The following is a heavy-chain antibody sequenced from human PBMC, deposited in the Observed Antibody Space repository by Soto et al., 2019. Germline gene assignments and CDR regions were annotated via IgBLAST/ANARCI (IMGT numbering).Heavy chain of an antibody. CDR3: ARALDFWSGYLSD. V-gene: IGHV3-48*03. J-gene: IGHJ4*02. D-gene: IGHD3-3*01. CDR2: ISSGGTTI. Sequence: PGGSLRISCAASGFTFSSYEMNWVRQAPGKGLEWVSYISSGGTTIYYADSVKGRFTISRDNAKNSLDLQMNSLRADDTAIYYCARALDFWSGYLSDWGQGTLVTVSS. CDR1: GFTFSSYE.